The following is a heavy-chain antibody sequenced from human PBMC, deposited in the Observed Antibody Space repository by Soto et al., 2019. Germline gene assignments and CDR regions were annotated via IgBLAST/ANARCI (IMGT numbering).Heavy chain of an antibody. CDR1: GGSISSYY. Sequence: SETLSLTCTVSGGSISSYYWSWLRQPPGKGLEWIGYIYYSGSTNYNPSLKSRVTISVDTSKNQFSLKLNSMTAADTAVYYCARHNYGSGSTYFDYWDQGSL. J-gene: IGHJ4*02. CDR2: IYYSGST. CDR3: ARHNYGSGSTYFDY. V-gene: IGHV4-59*08. D-gene: IGHD3-10*01.